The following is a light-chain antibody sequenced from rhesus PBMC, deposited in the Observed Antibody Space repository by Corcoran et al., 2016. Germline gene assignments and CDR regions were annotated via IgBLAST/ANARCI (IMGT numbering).Light chain of an antibody. Sequence: DIQMTQSPSSLSASVGDTVTITCQASQGISKYLAWYQQKPGKAPKFLIYDASTLQSGVPSRCRGSGSGTEVRLTSSSLQPEDFATYYCQQHKTYPPAFGQGTKVEI. CDR1: QGISKY. CDR3: QQHKTYPPA. V-gene: IGKV1-25*01. CDR2: DAS. J-gene: IGKJ1*01.